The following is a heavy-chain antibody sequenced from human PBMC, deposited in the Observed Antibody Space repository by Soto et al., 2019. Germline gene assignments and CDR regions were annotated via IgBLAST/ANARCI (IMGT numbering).Heavy chain of an antibody. D-gene: IGHD3-22*01. CDR1: GFTVSSNY. CDR2: IYSGGST. CDR3: ARENIGYDSTAPAYYYYGMDV. Sequence: EVQLVETGGGLIQPGGSLRLSCAASGFTVSSNYMSWVRQAPGKGLEWVSVIYSGGSTYYADSVKGRFTISRDNSKNTLYLQMNSLRAEDTAVYYCARENIGYDSTAPAYYYYGMDVWGQGTTVTVSS. J-gene: IGHJ6*02. V-gene: IGHV3-53*02.